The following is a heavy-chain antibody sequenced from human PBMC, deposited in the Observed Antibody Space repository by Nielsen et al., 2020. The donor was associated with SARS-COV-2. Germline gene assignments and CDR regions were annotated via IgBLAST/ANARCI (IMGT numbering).Heavy chain of an antibody. CDR1: GFTFSSYA. CDR2: ISYDGSNK. D-gene: IGHD2-2*01. CDR3: AREVDCSSTSCYLYYYYGMDV. V-gene: IGHV3-30*04. Sequence: GESLKISCAASGFTFSSYAMHWVRQAPGKGLEWVAVISYDGSNKYYADSVKGRFTISRDNAKNSLYLQMNSLRAEDTAVYYCAREVDCSSTSCYLYYYYGMDVWGQGTTVTVSS. J-gene: IGHJ6*02.